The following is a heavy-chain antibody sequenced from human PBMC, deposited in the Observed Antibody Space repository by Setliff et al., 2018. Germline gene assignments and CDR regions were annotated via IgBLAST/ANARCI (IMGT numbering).Heavy chain of an antibody. D-gene: IGHD4-17*01. V-gene: IGHV4-34*01. CDR2: IYYSGST. J-gene: IGHJ2*01. CDR1: GGSFSGYY. Sequence: SETLSLTCAVYGGSFSGYYWGWIRQPPGKGLEWIGSIYYSGSTYYNPSLKSRVTISVDPSKNQFSLKLSSVTAADTAVYYCARTHDYGDYRWYFDLWGRGTLVTVSS. CDR3: ARTHDYGDYRWYFDL.